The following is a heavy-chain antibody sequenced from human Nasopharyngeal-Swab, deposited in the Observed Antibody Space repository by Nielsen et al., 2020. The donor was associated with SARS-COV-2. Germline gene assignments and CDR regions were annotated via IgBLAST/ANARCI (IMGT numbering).Heavy chain of an antibody. V-gene: IGHV3-23*01. CDR2: ISGSGGST. CDR3: AKDPGDYGAPYWYFDL. D-gene: IGHD4-17*01. CDR1: GFTFSSYA. J-gene: IGHJ2*01. Sequence: GESLKISCAASGFTFSSYAMSWVRQAPGKGPEWVSAISGSGGSTYYADSVKGRFTISRDNSKNTLYLQMNSLRAEDTAVYYCAKDPGDYGAPYWYFDLWGRGTLVTVSS.